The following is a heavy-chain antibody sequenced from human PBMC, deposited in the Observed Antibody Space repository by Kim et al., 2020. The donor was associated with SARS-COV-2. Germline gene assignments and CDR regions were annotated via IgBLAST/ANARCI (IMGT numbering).Heavy chain of an antibody. Sequence: SETLSLTCAVYGGSFSGYYWSWIRQPPGKGLEWIGEINHSGSTNYNPSLKSRVTISVDTSKNQFSLKLSSVTAADTAVYYCARGGRGPMIVVVITPSYY. CDR1: GGSFSGYY. D-gene: IGHD3-22*01. CDR3: ARGGRGPMIVVVITPSYY. CDR2: INHSGST. J-gene: IGHJ6*01. V-gene: IGHV4-34*01.